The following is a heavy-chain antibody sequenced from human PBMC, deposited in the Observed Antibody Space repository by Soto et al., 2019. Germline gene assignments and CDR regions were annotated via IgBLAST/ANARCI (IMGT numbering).Heavy chain of an antibody. CDR1: GGTFSSYA. CDR3: ARSSTSVVGYGMDV. V-gene: IGHV1-69*13. CDR2: IIPIFGTA. D-gene: IGHD2-2*01. Sequence: GALVKVSCKASGGTFSSYAISWVRQAPGQGLEWMGGIIPIFGTANYAQKFQGRVTITADESTSTAYMELSSLRSEDTAVYYCARSSTSVVGYGMDVRGQGTTVTVSS. J-gene: IGHJ6*02.